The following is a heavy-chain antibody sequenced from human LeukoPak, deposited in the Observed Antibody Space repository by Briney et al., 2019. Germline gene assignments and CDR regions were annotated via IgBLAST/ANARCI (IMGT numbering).Heavy chain of an antibody. V-gene: IGHV3-23*01. CDR2: ISGSGGTT. D-gene: IGHD5-18*01. CDR3: VKQTPTRYSYGSLDWYFDL. CDR1: GFTFSSYA. Sequence: PGGSLRLSCAASGFTFSSYAMSWVRQAPGRGLEWVSAISGSGGTTYYADSVKGRFTISRDNSKNTLYLQMSSLGAEDTAVYYCVKQTPTRYSYGSLDWYFDLWGRGTLVTVSS. J-gene: IGHJ2*01.